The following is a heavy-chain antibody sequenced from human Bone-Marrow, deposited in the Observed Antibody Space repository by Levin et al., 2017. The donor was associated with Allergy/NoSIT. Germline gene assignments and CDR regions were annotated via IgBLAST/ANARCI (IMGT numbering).Heavy chain of an antibody. CDR3: FWVVVVPAAPNSAEYFQH. J-gene: IGHJ1*01. CDR1: GFTFSSYS. CDR2: ISSSSSYI. Sequence: GGSLRLSCAASGFTFSSYSMNWVRQAPGKGLEWVSSISSSSSYIYYADSVKGRFTISRDNAKNSLYLQMNSLRAEDTAVYYCFWVVVVPAAPNSAEYFQHWGQGTLVTVSS. D-gene: IGHD2-2*01. V-gene: IGHV3-21*01.